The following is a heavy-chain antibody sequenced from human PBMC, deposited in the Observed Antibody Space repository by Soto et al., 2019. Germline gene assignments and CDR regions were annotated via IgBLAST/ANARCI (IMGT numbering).Heavy chain of an antibody. D-gene: IGHD1-26*01. CDR3: ARDQGIVGATDWFDP. CDR2: ISAYNGNT. CDR1: GYTFTSYG. J-gene: IGHJ5*02. Sequence: ASVRVSCKASGYTFTSYGISWVRQAPGQGLEWMGWISAYNGNTNYAQKLQGRVTMTTDTSTSTAYMELRSLRSDDTAVYYCARDQGIVGATDWFDPWGQGTLVTVSS. V-gene: IGHV1-18*01.